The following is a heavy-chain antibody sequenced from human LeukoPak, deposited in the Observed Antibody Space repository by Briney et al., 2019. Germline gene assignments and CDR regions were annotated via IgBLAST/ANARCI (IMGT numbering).Heavy chain of an antibody. D-gene: IGHD2-2*01. CDR1: GGSISSGGYY. V-gene: IGHV4-31*03. Sequence: PSQTLSLTCTVSGGSISSGGYYWSWLRQHPGKGLEWIGYIYYSGSTYYNPSLKSRVTISVDTSKNQFSLKLSSVTAADTAVYYCARGSVVPATLFDYWGQGTLVTVSS. J-gene: IGHJ4*02. CDR2: IYYSGST. CDR3: ARGSVVPATLFDY.